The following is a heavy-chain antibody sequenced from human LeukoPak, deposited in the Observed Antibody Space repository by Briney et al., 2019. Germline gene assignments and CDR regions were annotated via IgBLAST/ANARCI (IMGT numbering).Heavy chain of an antibody. V-gene: IGHV3-21*04. CDR1: GFTYRRYS. CDR2: ISSGSDYI. D-gene: IGHD3-9*01. Sequence: PGGSLRLSCVASGFTYRRYSMNWVRQAPGKGLEWVSTISSGSDYIYHADSVRGRFTISRDNARNSLYLQMNSLRAEDTAVYYCARQILTGYYRWFDPRGQGTLVTVSS. CDR3: ARQILTGYYRWFDP. J-gene: IGHJ5*02.